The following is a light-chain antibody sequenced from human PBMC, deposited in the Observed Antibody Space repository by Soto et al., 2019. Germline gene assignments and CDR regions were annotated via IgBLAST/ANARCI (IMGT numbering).Light chain of an antibody. Sequence: QSVLTQPPSVTGAPGQRVTIFCTGSNANIGAGYDVSWYQQFPGTAPRLLIYENTIRPSGVTGRFSGSKSGTSASLAIIGLQADDDAEYYCPSYDISLIGLLFGGGTQLTVL. CDR2: ENT. CDR1: NANIGAGYD. V-gene: IGLV1-40*01. J-gene: IGLJ3*02. CDR3: PSYDISLIGLL.